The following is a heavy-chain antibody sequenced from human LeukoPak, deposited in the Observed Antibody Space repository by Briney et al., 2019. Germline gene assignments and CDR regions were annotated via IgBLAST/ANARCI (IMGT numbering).Heavy chain of an antibody. CDR1: GGSCDDYY. V-gene: IGHV4-34*01. CDR3: GRDYSSGWTMNYYNPFLDL. Sequence: SETLSLTCAVHGGSCDDYYCSWIRQPPGKGLEWIGEIHPHGIFYYNSSLVSRVTISIDTSKTQFSLRLTSVTAAATAVYFRGRDYSSGWTMNYYNPFLDLWGKGTTVTVSS. D-gene: IGHD6-19*01. J-gene: IGHJ6*03. CDR2: IHPHGIF.